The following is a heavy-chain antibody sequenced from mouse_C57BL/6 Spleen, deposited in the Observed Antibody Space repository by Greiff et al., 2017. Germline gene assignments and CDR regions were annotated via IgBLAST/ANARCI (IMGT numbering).Heavy chain of an antibody. CDR1: GYSFTDYN. Sequence: EVQLQQSGPELVKPGASVKISCKASGYSFTDYNMNWVKQSNGKSLEWIGVINPNYGTTSYNQKFKGKATLTVDQSSSTAYMQLNSLTSEYSAVYYCAREDYYGSSYKMDYWGQGTSVTVSS. V-gene: IGHV1-39*01. J-gene: IGHJ4*01. CDR3: AREDYYGSSYKMDY. CDR2: INPNYGTT. D-gene: IGHD1-1*01.